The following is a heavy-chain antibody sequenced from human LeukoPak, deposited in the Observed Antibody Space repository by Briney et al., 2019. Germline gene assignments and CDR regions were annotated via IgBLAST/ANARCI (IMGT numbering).Heavy chain of an antibody. CDR2: ISAYNGNT. CDR1: GYSFTSYA. CDR3: ARVHYDILTGYSYFDY. D-gene: IGHD3-9*01. V-gene: IGHV1-18*04. Sequence: ASVKVSCKASGYSFTSYAINWVRQAPGQGLEWMGWISAYNGNTEYSQKVEGRVTLTTDASTSTAYMELLSLTSDDTAVYYCARVHYDILTGYSYFDYWGQGTLVTVSS. J-gene: IGHJ4*02.